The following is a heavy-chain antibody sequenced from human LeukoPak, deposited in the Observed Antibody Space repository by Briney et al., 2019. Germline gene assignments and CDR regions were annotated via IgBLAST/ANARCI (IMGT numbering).Heavy chain of an antibody. CDR2: ISYDGSNK. Sequence: GGSLRLSCAASGFTFSSYGMHWVRQAPGKGLEWVAVISYDGSNKYYADSVKGRFTISRDNSKNTLYLQMNSLRAEDTAVYYCANGGFTAMVTRGAFDIWGQGTMVTVSS. CDR3: ANGGFTAMVTRGAFDI. V-gene: IGHV3-30*18. CDR1: GFTFSSYG. D-gene: IGHD5-18*01. J-gene: IGHJ3*02.